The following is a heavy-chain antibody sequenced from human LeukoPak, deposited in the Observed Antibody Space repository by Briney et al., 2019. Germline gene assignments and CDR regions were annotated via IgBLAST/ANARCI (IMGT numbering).Heavy chain of an antibody. CDR1: GFTFSNRS. Sequence: GGSLRLSCAASGFTFSNRSMSWVRQAPGKGLEWVSTIGASDGTTYYADSVRGRFTISRDNSKNTLYLQMNSLRAEDTAIYYCAKLLPNWGQGTLVTVSS. CDR2: IGASDGTT. V-gene: IGHV3-23*01. J-gene: IGHJ4*02. CDR3: AKLLPN.